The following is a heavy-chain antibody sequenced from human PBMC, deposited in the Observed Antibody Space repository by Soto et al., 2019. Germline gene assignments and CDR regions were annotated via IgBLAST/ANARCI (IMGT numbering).Heavy chain of an antibody. CDR3: ASSSYTSSWYPPYYYYYGMDV. CDR2: IWYDGSNK. CDR1: GFTFSSYG. D-gene: IGHD6-13*01. J-gene: IGHJ6*02. Sequence: GGSLRLSCAASGFTFSSYGMQWVRQAPGKGLEWVAVIWYDGSNKYYADSVKGRFTISRDNSKNTLYLQMNSLRAEDTAVYYCASSSYTSSWYPPYYYYYGMDVWGQGTTVTVSS. V-gene: IGHV3-33*01.